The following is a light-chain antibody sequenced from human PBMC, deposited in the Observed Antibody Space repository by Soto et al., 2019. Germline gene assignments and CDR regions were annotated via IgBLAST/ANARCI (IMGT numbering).Light chain of an antibody. V-gene: IGKV1-8*01. CDR3: QQYYSYPRIT. CDR1: QGISSY. Sequence: AIRMTQSPSSFSASTGDRVTITCRASQGISSYLAWYQQKPGKAPKLLIYAASTLQSGVPSRFSGCGSGTDFTLTISCLQSEDFATYYCQQYYSYPRITFGQGTRLEIK. J-gene: IGKJ5*01. CDR2: AAS.